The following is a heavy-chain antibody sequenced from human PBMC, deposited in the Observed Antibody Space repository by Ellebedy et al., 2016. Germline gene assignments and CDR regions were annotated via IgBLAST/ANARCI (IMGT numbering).Heavy chain of an antibody. Sequence: GGSLRLXXAASGFTVSSNYMSWVRQAPGKGLEWVSVIYSGGSTYYADSVKGRFTISRDNSKNTLYLQMNSLRAEDTAVYYCARDRVVATIYYYYYGMDVWGQGTTVTVSS. CDR3: ARDRVVATIYYYYYGMDV. D-gene: IGHD5-12*01. V-gene: IGHV3-53*01. J-gene: IGHJ6*02. CDR1: GFTVSSNY. CDR2: IYSGGST.